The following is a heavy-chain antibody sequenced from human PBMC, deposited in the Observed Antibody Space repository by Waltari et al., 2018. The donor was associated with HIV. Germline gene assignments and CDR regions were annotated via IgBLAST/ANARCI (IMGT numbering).Heavy chain of an antibody. Sequence: EVRLVESGGGLVQPGGSLRLSCAASGFTFSSSWMTWVRQAPGKGRGGGANMKEDGSEIHYVDAVKCRFTISRDNAKNSLYLQMNSLRAEDTAVYYCARRQQLTDWGQGTLVTVSS. CDR3: ARRQQLTD. D-gene: IGHD6-13*01. CDR1: GFTFSSSW. V-gene: IGHV3-7*01. J-gene: IGHJ4*02. CDR2: MKEDGSEI.